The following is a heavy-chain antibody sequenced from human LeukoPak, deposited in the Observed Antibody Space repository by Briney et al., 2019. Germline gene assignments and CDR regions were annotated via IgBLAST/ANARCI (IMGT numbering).Heavy chain of an antibody. J-gene: IGHJ2*01. V-gene: IGHV3-30*03. D-gene: IGHD3-3*01. Sequence: GGSLRLSCAASGFTFSAYGMHWVRQAPGKGLEWVAIIVYDGSNKYYADSVKGRFTISRDNSKNTLYVQMNSLRPEDTAVYYCARDFFYALGSAYPGRYFDLWGRGTLVTVSS. CDR1: GFTFSAYG. CDR2: IVYDGSNK. CDR3: ARDFFYALGSAYPGRYFDL.